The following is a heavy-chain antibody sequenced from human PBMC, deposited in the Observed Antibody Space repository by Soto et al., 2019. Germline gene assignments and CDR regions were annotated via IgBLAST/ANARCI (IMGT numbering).Heavy chain of an antibody. CDR2: IYYSGST. CDR3: ARGSVVAATLFDY. D-gene: IGHD2-15*01. V-gene: IGHV4-59*06. J-gene: IGHJ4*02. CDR1: GGSISSYY. Sequence: SDTLSLTCTVSGGSISSYYWSWIRQHPGKGLEWIGYIYYSGSTYYNPSLKSRVTISVDTSKNQFSLKLSSVTAADTAVYYCARGSVVAATLFDYWGQGTLVTVSS.